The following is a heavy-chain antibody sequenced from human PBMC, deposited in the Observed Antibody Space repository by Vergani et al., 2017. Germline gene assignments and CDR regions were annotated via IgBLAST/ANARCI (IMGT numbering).Heavy chain of an antibody. V-gene: IGHV4-61*02. D-gene: IGHD2-2*01. CDR1: GGHINRHNYY. CDR2: IHTSGIT. CDR3: ARGSSLGSSWDKPLIDY. J-gene: IGHJ4*02. Sequence: QVQLQESGPGLGKPSQTLSLTCTVSGGHINRHNYYWSWIRQPAGKGLEWIGCIHTSGITNYNPSLKSRVTMPVETSKNQFSLNLTFETAADTAVYFCARGSSLGSSWDKPLIDYWGQGSLVTVSS.